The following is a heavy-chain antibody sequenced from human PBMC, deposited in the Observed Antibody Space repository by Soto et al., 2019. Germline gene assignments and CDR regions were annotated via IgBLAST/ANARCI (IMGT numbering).Heavy chain of an antibody. CDR1: GYTFTSYG. V-gene: IGHV1-18*01. Sequence: ASVKVSCKASGYTFTSYGISWVRQAPGQGLEWMGWISAYNGNTNYAQKLQGRVTMTTDTSTSTAYMELRSLRSDDTAVYYCARVLRYFDWSRVMYYFDYWGQGTLVTVS. D-gene: IGHD3-9*01. CDR2: ISAYNGNT. CDR3: ARVLRYFDWSRVMYYFDY. J-gene: IGHJ4*02.